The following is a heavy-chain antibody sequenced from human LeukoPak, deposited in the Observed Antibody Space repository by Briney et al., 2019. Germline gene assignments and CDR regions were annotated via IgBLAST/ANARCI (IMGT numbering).Heavy chain of an antibody. CDR2: ISGDGGST. CDR3: VKESHPDYCEY. J-gene: IGHJ4*02. CDR1: GFTFSSYA. V-gene: IGHV3-23*01. Sequence: PTGGSLRLSCAASGFTFSSYALSWVRQAPGKGLEWVSAISGDGGSTYYADSVKGRFTISRDNSKNTLYLQMNSLRAEDTAVYYCVKESHPDYCEYWGQGTLVSVSS.